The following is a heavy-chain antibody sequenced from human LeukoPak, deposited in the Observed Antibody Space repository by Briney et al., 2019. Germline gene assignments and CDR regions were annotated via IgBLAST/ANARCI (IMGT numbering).Heavy chain of an antibody. J-gene: IGHJ6*03. Sequence: PGGSLRLSCAASGFTFSSYGMSWVRQAPGKGLEWVSAISGSGGSTYYADSVKGRFTISRDNSKNTLYLQMNSLRAEDTAVYYRAKEGYSGYDYYYMDVWGKGTTVTISS. CDR3: AKEGYSGYDYYYMDV. CDR2: ISGSGGST. CDR1: GFTFSSYG. D-gene: IGHD1-26*01. V-gene: IGHV3-23*01.